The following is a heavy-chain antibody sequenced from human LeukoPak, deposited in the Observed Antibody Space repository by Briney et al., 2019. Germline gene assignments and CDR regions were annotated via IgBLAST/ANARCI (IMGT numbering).Heavy chain of an antibody. D-gene: IGHD3-10*01. Sequence: GRSLRLSCAASGFTFSSYGMHWVRQAPGKGLEWVAVISYDGSNKYYADSVKGRFTISRDNSKNTLYLQMNSLRAEDTAVYYCARAQLLWFGEFDYWGQGTLVTVSS. V-gene: IGHV3-30*03. CDR1: GFTFSSYG. CDR2: ISYDGSNK. J-gene: IGHJ4*02. CDR3: ARAQLLWFGEFDY.